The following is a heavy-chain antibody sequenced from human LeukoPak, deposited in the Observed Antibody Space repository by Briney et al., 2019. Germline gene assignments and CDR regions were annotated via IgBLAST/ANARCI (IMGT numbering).Heavy chain of an antibody. CDR3: AKGCSTGTTCYIIDY. Sequence: GSSLRLSCAAPGFTLSSYGMHWVRQAPGKGLEWVAVISNDGSNQNYADSVKGRFTISRDNSKNAAYLQMSTLRAEDTALYYCAKGCSTGTTCYIIDYWGQGTLVTVSS. CDR1: GFTLSSYG. D-gene: IGHD1-7*01. J-gene: IGHJ4*02. V-gene: IGHV3-30*18. CDR2: ISNDGSNQ.